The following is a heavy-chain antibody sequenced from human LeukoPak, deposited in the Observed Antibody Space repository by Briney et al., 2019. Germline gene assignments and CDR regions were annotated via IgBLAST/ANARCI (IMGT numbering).Heavy chain of an antibody. CDR1: GYSISSGYY. Sequence: PSETLSLTCTVSGYSISSGYYWGWIRQPPGKGLEWIGSIYHSGSTYYNPSLESRVTISVDTSKNQFSLKLSSVTAADTAVYYCARDRLVSEQLGAFDIWGQGTMVTVSS. CDR3: ARDRLVSEQLGAFDI. V-gene: IGHV4-38-2*02. J-gene: IGHJ3*02. D-gene: IGHD6-13*01. CDR2: IYHSGST.